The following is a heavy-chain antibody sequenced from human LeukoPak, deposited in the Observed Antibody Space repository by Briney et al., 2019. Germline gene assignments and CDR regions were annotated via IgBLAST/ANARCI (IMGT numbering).Heavy chain of an antibody. D-gene: IGHD6-13*01. CDR3: ARVGPTYSSSWTIDGQYYSDY. J-gene: IGHJ4*02. CDR2: IYYSGST. CDR1: GGSISSYY. V-gene: IGHV4-59*01. Sequence: PSETLSLTCTVSGGSISSYYWSWIRQPPGKGLEWIGYIYYSGSTNYNPSLKSRVTISVDTSKNQFSLKLSSVTAADTAVYYCARVGPTYSSSWTIDGQYYSDYWGQGTLVTVSS.